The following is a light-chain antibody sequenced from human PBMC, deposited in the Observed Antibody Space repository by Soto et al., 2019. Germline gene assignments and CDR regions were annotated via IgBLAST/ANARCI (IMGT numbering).Light chain of an antibody. Sequence: EIVMTQSPATLSVSPGERATLSCRASQSVSSNLVWYQQKPGQAPRLLIYGASTMATGIPARFSGSGSGTEFTLTISSLQSEDFAVYYCQQYNNWPPWTFGQGTKVEIK. J-gene: IGKJ1*01. CDR2: GAS. CDR1: QSVSSN. CDR3: QQYNNWPPWT. V-gene: IGKV3-15*01.